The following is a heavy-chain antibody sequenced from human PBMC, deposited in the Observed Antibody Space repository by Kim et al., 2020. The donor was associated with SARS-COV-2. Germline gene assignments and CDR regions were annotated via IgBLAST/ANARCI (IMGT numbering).Heavy chain of an antibody. V-gene: IGHV4-4*07. D-gene: IGHD3-16*02. CDR3: ASALGH. CDR2: YPSGRT. Sequence: YPSGRTNYNPSLQSRVTRSVDMSKNQCSLKLSSVTAADTAVYYCASALGHWGQGTLVTVSS. J-gene: IGHJ4*02.